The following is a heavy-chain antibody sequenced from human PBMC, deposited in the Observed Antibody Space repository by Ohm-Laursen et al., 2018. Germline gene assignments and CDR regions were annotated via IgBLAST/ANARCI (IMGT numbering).Heavy chain of an antibody. CDR1: GGSISSYY. V-gene: IGHV4-59*12. D-gene: IGHD5-18*01. Sequence: TLSLTCAVSGGSISSYYWSWIRQPPGKGLEWIGYIYYSGSTNYNPSLKSRVTISVGTSKNQFSLKLSSVTAADTAVYYCAAGGRIRGYSYGIPAPPDDYWGQGTLVTVSS. CDR3: AAGGRIRGYSYGIPAPPDDY. CDR2: IYYSGST. J-gene: IGHJ4*02.